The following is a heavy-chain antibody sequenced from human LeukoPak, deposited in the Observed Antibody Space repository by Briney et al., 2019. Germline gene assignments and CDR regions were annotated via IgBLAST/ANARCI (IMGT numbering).Heavy chain of an antibody. CDR1: GFTFDDYA. CDR3: ATYRQVLLPFES. CDR2: FSWNSGST. Sequence: GRSLRLSCAASGFTFDDYAMHWVRLAPGKGLEWGSGFSWNSGSTAYADSVKGRFSISRDNAQNPLYLQMNSLRDEDTAIYYCATYRQVLLPFESWGQGTLVTVSS. V-gene: IGHV3-9*01. D-gene: IGHD2-8*02. J-gene: IGHJ4*02.